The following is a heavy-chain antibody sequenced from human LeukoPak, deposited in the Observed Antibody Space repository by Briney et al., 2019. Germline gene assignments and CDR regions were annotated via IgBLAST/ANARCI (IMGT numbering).Heavy chain of an antibody. CDR2: IKQDGSEK. CDR1: GFTFSTYW. Sequence: PGGSLRLSCAASGFTFSTYWMSWVRQAPGKGLEWVANIKQDGSEKYVDSVKGRFTISGDNAKNSLYLQMNSLRAEDTAVYYCAREDFMVTFGGVIARYLDYWGQGTLVTVSS. CDR3: AREDFMVTFGGVIARYLDY. D-gene: IGHD3-16*02. J-gene: IGHJ4*02. V-gene: IGHV3-7*01.